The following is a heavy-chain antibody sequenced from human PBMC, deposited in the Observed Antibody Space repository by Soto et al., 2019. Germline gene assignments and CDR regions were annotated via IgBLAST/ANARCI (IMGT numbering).Heavy chain of an antibody. CDR1: GFTFRSYG. Sequence: QVQLVESGGGVVQPGRSLRLSCAASGFTFRSYGMHWVRQARGKGLEWVAGIWYDGTVKNYADSVKGRFSISRDNSQNTVYLQMNTLRAEDTAVYYCARADCGGQGAWDFWGQGTLVSVSS. V-gene: IGHV3-33*01. J-gene: IGHJ4*02. CDR3: ARADCGGQGAWDF. CDR2: IWYDGTVK. D-gene: IGHD2-21*01.